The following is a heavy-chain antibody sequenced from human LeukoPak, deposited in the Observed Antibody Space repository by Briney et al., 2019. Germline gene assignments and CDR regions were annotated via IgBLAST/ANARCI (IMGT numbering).Heavy chain of an antibody. D-gene: IGHD3-22*01. CDR1: GYTFTSYY. CDR3: ASISGYYGYFDY. Sequence: ASVKVSCKASGYTFTSYYMHWVRQAPGQGLEWMGIINPSGGSTSYAQKFQGRVTMTRDTSTRTVYMELSSLRSEDTAVYYCASISGYYGYFDYWGQGTLVTVSS. V-gene: IGHV1-46*01. J-gene: IGHJ4*02. CDR2: INPSGGST.